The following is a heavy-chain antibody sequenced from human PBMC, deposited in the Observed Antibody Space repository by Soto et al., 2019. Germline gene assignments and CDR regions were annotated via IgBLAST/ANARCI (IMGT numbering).Heavy chain of an antibody. CDR3: ARPRGSGLETGFDL. D-gene: IGHD6-19*01. CDR2: IYYSGNT. V-gene: IGHV4-39*01. CDR1: GGSLSSDYY. Sequence: SETLSLTCTVSGGSLSSDYYWAWIRQPPGKGLEWIGSIYYSGNTYYNPSLKRRVTISVDTSKNQFSLGLSSVTAADTAVYYCARPRGSGLETGFDLWGQGTLVTVSS. J-gene: IGHJ4*02.